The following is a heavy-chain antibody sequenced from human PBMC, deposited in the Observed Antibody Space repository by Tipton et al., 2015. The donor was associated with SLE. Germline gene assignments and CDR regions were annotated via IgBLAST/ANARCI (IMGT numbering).Heavy chain of an antibody. D-gene: IGHD3/OR15-3a*01. Sequence: TLSLTCTVSGGSINNYYWSWIRQSPGKGLEWIGYIYHSGSTDYNLSLKSRVTISLDTSKNQFSLNLSSVTAADTAVYYCARHLRTVDSPSSWFDPWGQGTLVTVSS. CDR2: IYHSGST. CDR3: ARHLRTVDSPSSWFDP. J-gene: IGHJ5*02. CDR1: GGSINNYY. V-gene: IGHV4-59*07.